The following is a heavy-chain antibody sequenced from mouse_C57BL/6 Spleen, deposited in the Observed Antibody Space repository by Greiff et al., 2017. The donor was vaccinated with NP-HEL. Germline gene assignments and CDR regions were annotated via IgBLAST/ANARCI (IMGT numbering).Heavy chain of an antibody. J-gene: IGHJ2*01. V-gene: IGHV1-69*01. Sequence: QVQLQQPGAELVMPGASVKLSCKASGYTFTSYWMHWVKQRPGQGLEWIGEIDPSDSYTNYNQKFKGKSTLTVDKSSSTAYMQLISLTSEDSAVYYCARLGVYYDYDAGFDYWGQGTTLTVSS. CDR2: IDPSDSYT. CDR1: GYTFTSYW. D-gene: IGHD2-4*01. CDR3: ARLGVYYDYDAGFDY.